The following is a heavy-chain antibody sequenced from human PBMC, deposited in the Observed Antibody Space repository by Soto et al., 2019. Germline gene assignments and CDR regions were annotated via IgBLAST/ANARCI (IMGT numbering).Heavy chain of an antibody. CDR1: GYSFTSYW. CDR3: ARRDIVAKMRYAAFDI. Sequence: EVQLVQSGAEVKKPGESLKISCKGSGYSFTSYWIGWVRQMPGKGLEWMGIIYPGDSDTRYSPSFQGDVTISADKSLSTAYLQWGSLKASDTAMYDCARRDIVAKMRYAAFDIWGQGTMVTVSS. D-gene: IGHD5-12*01. CDR2: IYPGDSDT. V-gene: IGHV5-51*03. J-gene: IGHJ3*02.